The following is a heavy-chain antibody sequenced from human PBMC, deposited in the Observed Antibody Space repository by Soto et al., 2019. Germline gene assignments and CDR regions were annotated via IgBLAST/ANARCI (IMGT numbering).Heavy chain of an antibody. CDR2: MNPNSGNT. CDR1: GYTFTSYD. J-gene: IGHJ5*02. D-gene: IGHD2-2*01. V-gene: IGHV1-8*01. CDR3: ARAMGYCSSTSCYRVENWFDP. Sequence: EASVKVSCKASGYTFTSYDINWVRQATGQGLEWMGWMNPNSGNTGYAQKFQGRVTMTRNTSISTAYMELSSLRSEDTAVYYCARAMGYCSSTSCYRVENWFDPWGQGTLLTVSS.